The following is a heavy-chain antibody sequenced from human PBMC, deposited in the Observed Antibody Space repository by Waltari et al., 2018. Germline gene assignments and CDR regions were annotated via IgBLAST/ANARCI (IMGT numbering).Heavy chain of an antibody. CDR2: INPIFGTA. Sequence: QVQLVQSGAEVRKPGSAVKVPSKASGGTFSSHALSWVRQPPGQGLEWMGRINPIFGTANYAQKFQGRVTITADKSTSTAYMERGSLRSEDTAVYYCARDSWGELLVFRELSYWGQGTLVTVSS. D-gene: IGHD3-10*01. CDR3: ARDSWGELLVFRELSY. V-gene: IGHV1-69*08. J-gene: IGHJ4*02. CDR1: GGTFSSHA.